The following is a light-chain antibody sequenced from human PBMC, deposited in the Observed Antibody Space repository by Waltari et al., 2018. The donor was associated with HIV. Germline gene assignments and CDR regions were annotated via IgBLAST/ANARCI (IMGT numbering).Light chain of an antibody. J-gene: IGKJ5*01. CDR1: QSVTGDY. Sequence: IVLTQSPGTLSLSPGEGAALSCRASQSVTGDYLAWYQQKPVQPPRVLIFGASSRATGIPDRFTGSGSGTDFTLTISRLEPEDSAVYYCQQYATSQSITFGQGTRLEI. V-gene: IGKV3-20*01. CDR2: GAS. CDR3: QQYATSQSIT.